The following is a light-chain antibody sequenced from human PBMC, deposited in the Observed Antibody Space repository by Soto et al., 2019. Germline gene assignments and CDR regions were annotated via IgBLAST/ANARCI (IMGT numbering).Light chain of an antibody. CDR1: QSISSSS. Sequence: EIVLTQSPCTLSLSPLERATLSCRASQSISSSSLAWYQQKRGRAPRLLIYGASRRATGIPDTFSGSGSGTDFTLTISRLEPEDFAVYYCQLYGDSPMYTFGLGTKVDIK. CDR2: GAS. CDR3: QLYGDSPMYT. J-gene: IGKJ2*01. V-gene: IGKV3-20*01.